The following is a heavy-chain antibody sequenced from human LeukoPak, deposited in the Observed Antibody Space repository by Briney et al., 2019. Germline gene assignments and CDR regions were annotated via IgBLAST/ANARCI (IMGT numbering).Heavy chain of an antibody. J-gene: IGHJ4*02. CDR2: IIPTTGKT. CDR3: ARDFNWAVDY. V-gene: IGHV1-46*01. Sequence: GASVKASCKTSGYTFIDNNMHWLRQAPGQGLEWLGIIIPTTGKTTYAQKFQGRVTMTRDTSTSTVYMELTSLTSDDTAVYYCARDFNWAVDYWGQGTLVTVSS. D-gene: IGHD7-27*01. CDR1: GYTFIDNN.